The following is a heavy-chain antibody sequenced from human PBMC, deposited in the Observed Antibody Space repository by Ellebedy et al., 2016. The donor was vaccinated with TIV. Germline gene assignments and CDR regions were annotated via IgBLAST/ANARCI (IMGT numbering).Heavy chain of an antibody. Sequence: MPSETLSLTCSVPGYSISSGYYWGWIRQSPGKGLEWIGSIYPDGSTYCSPSLRSRVTISVDTSKNEFSLKLSSVTAADTAVYYCARRNWNFALRTDYFDSWGRGTLVTVSS. V-gene: IGHV4-38-2*02. D-gene: IGHD1-7*01. J-gene: IGHJ4*02. CDR2: IYPDGST. CDR1: GYSISSGYY. CDR3: ARRNWNFALRTDYFDS.